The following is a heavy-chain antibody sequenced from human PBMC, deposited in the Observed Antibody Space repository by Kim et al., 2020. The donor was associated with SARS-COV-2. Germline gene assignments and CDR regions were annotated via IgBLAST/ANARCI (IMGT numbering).Heavy chain of an antibody. V-gene: IGHV3-11*01. J-gene: IGHJ4*02. D-gene: IGHD3-22*01. CDR2: ISSSGSTI. CDR3: ARDSGTYYYDSSGYPG. CDR1: GFTFSDYY. Sequence: GGSLRLSCAASGFTFSDYYMSWIRQAPGKGLEWVSYISSSGSTIYYADSVKGRFTISRDNAKNSLYLQMNSLRAEDTAVYYCARDSGTYYYDSSGYPGWGQGTLVTVSS.